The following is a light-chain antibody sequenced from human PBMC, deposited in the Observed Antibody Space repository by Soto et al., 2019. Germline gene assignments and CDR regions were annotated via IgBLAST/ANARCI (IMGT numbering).Light chain of an antibody. CDR1: RSNIGAGYD. CDR2: GTS. Sequence: QSVLTQPPSVSGAPGQRVTISCTGSRSNIGAGYDVHWYQQLPGTAPKLLIYGTSNRPSGVPDRFSGSKSGTSASLAIIGLQAEDEADYYCQSHDNRRSASVFGGGTQLNVL. CDR3: QSHDNRRSASV. V-gene: IGLV1-40*01. J-gene: IGLJ3*02.